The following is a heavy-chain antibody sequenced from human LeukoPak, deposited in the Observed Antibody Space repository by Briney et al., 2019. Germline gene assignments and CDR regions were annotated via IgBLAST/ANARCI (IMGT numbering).Heavy chain of an antibody. J-gene: IGHJ4*02. D-gene: IGHD5-12*01. CDR3: ARDVRDRWLNPYFDY. Sequence: GGSLRLSCAASGFTFSSYSMNWVRQAPGKGLEWVSYISSSSSTIYYADSVKGRFTISRDNAKNSLYLQMNSLRAEGTAVYYCARDVRDRWLNPYFDYWGQGTLVTVSS. V-gene: IGHV3-48*04. CDR2: ISSSSSTI. CDR1: GFTFSSYS.